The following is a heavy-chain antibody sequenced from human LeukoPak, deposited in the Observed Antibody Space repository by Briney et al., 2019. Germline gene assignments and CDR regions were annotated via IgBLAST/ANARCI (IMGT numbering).Heavy chain of an antibody. D-gene: IGHD2-21*01. Sequence: SETLSLTCTVSGGSISSSSYYWGWIRQPPGKGLEWIGSIYYSGSTYYNPSLKSRVTISVDTSKNQFSLKLSSVTAADTAVYYRARQGGECPHWGQGTLVTVSS. J-gene: IGHJ4*02. CDR1: GGSISSSSYY. CDR3: ARQGGECPH. CDR2: IYYSGST. V-gene: IGHV4-39*01.